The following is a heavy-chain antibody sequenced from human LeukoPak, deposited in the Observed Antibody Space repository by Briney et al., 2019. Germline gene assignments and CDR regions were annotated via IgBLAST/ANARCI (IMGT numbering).Heavy chain of an antibody. CDR3: ARGKGYSYGYWFDP. CDR2: ISYDGSNK. CDR1: GFTFSSYA. V-gene: IGHV3-30-3*01. J-gene: IGHJ5*02. D-gene: IGHD5-18*01. Sequence: HPGRSLRLSCAASGFTFSSYAMHWVRQAPGKGLEWVAVISYDGSNKYYADSVKGRFTISRDNSKNTLYLQMNSLRAEDTAVYYWARGKGYSYGYWFDPWGQGTLVTVSS.